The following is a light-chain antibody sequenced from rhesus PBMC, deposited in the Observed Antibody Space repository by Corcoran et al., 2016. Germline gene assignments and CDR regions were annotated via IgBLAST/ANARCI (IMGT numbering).Light chain of an antibody. CDR3: MQALEFPLT. V-gene: IGKV2-104*02. CDR1: QSLLDSEDGNTY. J-gene: IGKJ4*01. Sequence: DIVMTQTPLSLPVTPGEPASISCRSSQSLLDSEDGNTYLDWYLQKPGQSPQLLIYEVSTRSSGVPDRFSGRGSDTDFTLKSSRVEAEDVGVYYCMQALEFPLTFGGGTKVEIK. CDR2: EVS.